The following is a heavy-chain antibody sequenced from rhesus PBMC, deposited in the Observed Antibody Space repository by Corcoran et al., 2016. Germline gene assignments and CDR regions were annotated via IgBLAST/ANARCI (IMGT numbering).Heavy chain of an antibody. V-gene: IGHV4S12*01. CDR1: GGSIRSGYYY. CDR3: ARTSVTPYWYFDL. Sequence: QVQLQESGPGVVKPSETLSLTCAVSGGSIRSGYYYWSWIRQPPGKGLEWIGGIYRNSESTNYNPSLKSRVTISKDTSKNQFSLKLSSVTTADTAVYYCARTSVTPYWYFDLWGPGTPITISS. CDR2: IYRNSEST. D-gene: IGHD4-17*01. J-gene: IGHJ2*01.